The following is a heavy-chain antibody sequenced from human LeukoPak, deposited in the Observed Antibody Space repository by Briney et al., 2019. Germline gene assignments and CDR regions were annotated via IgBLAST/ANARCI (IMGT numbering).Heavy chain of an antibody. CDR1: GFTFSSYS. CDR3: ARDSGWYYFDY. D-gene: IGHD6-19*01. J-gene: IGHJ4*02. Sequence: PGGSLRLSCAASGFTFSSYSMNWVRQAPGEGLEWVSSISSSSSYIYYADSVKGRFTISRDNAKNSLYLQMNSLRAEDTAVYYCARDSGWYYFDYWGQGTLVTVSS. CDR2: ISSSSSYI. V-gene: IGHV3-21*01.